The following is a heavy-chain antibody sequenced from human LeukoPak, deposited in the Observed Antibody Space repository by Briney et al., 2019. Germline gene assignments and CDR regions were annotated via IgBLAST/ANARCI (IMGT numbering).Heavy chain of an antibody. J-gene: IGHJ4*02. CDR2: ISGSGGST. CDR3: AKTGVANYYDSSGYYDY. Sequence: GGSLRLSCAASGFTFSSYAMSWVRQAPGKGLEWVSAISGSGGSTYYADSVKGRFTISRDNSKNTLYLQMNSLRAEDTAVYYCAKTGVANYYDSSGYYDYRGQGTLVTVSS. V-gene: IGHV3-23*01. D-gene: IGHD3-22*01. CDR1: GFTFSSYA.